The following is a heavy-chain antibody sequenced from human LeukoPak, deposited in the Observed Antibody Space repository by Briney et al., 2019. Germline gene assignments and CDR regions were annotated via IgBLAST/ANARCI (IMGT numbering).Heavy chain of an antibody. Sequence: GGSLRLSCAASGFTFSSYEMNWVRQAPGKGLEWVSYISGSGSTMFYADSVKGRFTISRDNDKNSLYLQLNSLRAEDTAVYYCAKDLGRYRNNYFDYWGQGTLVTVSS. J-gene: IGHJ4*02. V-gene: IGHV3-48*03. CDR1: GFTFSSYE. D-gene: IGHD1-26*01. CDR2: ISGSGSTM. CDR3: AKDLGRYRNNYFDY.